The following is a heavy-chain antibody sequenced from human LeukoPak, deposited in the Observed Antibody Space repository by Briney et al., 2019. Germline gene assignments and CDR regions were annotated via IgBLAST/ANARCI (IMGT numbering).Heavy chain of an antibody. D-gene: IGHD5-12*01. CDR1: GFTFGDYA. CDR2: IRSKAYGGTP. CDR3: TSVSVATKDY. J-gene: IGHJ4*02. Sequence: SLTLSCTGSGFTFGDYAMNWIRQAPGKGLEWVGFIRSKAYGGTPEYAASVKGRFTISRDDSKSIAYLQMNSLKTEDTAVYYCTSVSVATKDYWGQGTLVTVSS. V-gene: IGHV3-49*03.